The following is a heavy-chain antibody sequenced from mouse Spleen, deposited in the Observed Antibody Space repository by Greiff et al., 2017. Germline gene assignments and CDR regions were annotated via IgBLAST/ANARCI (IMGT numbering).Heavy chain of an antibody. CDR1: GFTFSDYG. CDR3: ARPYYGGSFFDY. CDR2: ISSGSSTI. D-gene: IGHD1-1*01. V-gene: IGHV5-17*01. J-gene: IGHJ2*01. Sequence: EVHLVESGGGLVKPGGSLKLSCAASGFTFSDYGMHWVRQAPEKGLEWVAYISSGSSTIYYADTVKGRFTISRDNAKNTLFLQMTSLRSEDTAMYYCARPYYGGSFFDYWGQGTTLTVSS.